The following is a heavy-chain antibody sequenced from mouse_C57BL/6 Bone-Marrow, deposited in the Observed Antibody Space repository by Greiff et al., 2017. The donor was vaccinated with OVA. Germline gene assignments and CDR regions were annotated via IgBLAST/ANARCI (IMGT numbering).Heavy chain of an antibody. Sequence: VQLQQPGTELVKPGASVKLSCKASGYTFTSYWMHWVKQRPGQGLEWIGNINPSNGGTNYNEKFKSKATLTVDKSSSTAYMQLSSLTSEDSAVYYCARREPFTTVAYYYAMDYWGQGTSVTVSS. CDR2: INPSNGGT. D-gene: IGHD1-1*01. CDR1: GYTFTSYW. J-gene: IGHJ4*01. CDR3: ARREPFTTVAYYYAMDY. V-gene: IGHV1-53*01.